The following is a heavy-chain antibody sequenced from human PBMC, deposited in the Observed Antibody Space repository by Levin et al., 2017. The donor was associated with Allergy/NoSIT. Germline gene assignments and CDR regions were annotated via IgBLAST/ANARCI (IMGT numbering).Heavy chain of an antibody. V-gene: IGHV3-30*18. CDR3: AKLGHSGRATFIDY. CDR2: ISYDGSNT. Sequence: PGESLKISCAASGFTFSDYAMHWVRQAPGKGLEWVTYISYDGSNTYYGDSVKGRFTVSRDNSKNTLYLQMNSLRAEDTATYYCAKLGHSGRATFIDYWGQGTLVSVYS. CDR1: GFTFSDYA. J-gene: IGHJ4*02. D-gene: IGHD6-19*01.